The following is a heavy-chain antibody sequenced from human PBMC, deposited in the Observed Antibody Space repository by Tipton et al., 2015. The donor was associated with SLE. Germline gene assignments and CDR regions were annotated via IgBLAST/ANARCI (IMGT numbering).Heavy chain of an antibody. V-gene: IGHV3-30*18. CDR2: ISYDGSYK. D-gene: IGHD2-2*01. CDR3: AKDSPPVEYSSMYYFDY. J-gene: IGHJ4*02. Sequence: SLRLSCAASGFTFSSYGMHWVRQAPGKGLDWVAVISYDGSYKYYADSVKGRFTISRDNSKDTLYLQMDSLRPEDTAVYYCAKDSPPVEYSSMYYFDYWGQGTLVTVSS. CDR1: GFTFSSYG.